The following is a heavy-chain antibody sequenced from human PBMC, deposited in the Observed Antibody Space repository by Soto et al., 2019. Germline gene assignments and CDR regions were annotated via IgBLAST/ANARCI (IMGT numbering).Heavy chain of an antibody. J-gene: IGHJ6*03. CDR3: ATELAAAGTYPHYYMDV. CDR1: GYTLTELS. D-gene: IGHD6-13*01. CDR2: FDPEDGET. Sequence: GASVKVSCKVSGYTLTELSMHWVRQAPGKGLEWMGGFDPEDGETIYAQKFQGRVTMTEDTSTDTAYMELSSLRSEDTAVYYCATELAAAGTYPHYYMDVWGKGTTVTVSS. V-gene: IGHV1-24*01.